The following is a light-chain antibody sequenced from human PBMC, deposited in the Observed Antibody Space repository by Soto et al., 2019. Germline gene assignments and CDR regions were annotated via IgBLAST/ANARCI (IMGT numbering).Light chain of an antibody. CDR2: GAS. V-gene: IGKV3-15*01. CDR3: KQYKNWPL. J-gene: IGKJ5*01. Sequence: MTQSPATLSVSPGDRVTLSCRTSHSVNSHVAWYQQKPGQAPRLLLYGASTRATGIQVSFSGSGFGTEFTLTIRSLQSEDFAVYYCKQYKNWPLFGQGTRLEIK. CDR1: HSVNSH.